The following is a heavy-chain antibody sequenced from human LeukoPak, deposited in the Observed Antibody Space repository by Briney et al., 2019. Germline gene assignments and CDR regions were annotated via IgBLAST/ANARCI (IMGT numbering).Heavy chain of an antibody. CDR3: ARGDVGSGNWNTNWFDP. CDR2: IIPIFGTA. Sequence: VASVKVSCKASGYTFTSYAISWVRQAPGQGLEWMGGIIPIFGTANYAQKFQGRVTITADESTSTAYMELSSLRSEDTAVYYCARGDVGSGNWNTNWFDPWGQGTLVTVSS. J-gene: IGHJ5*02. D-gene: IGHD1-1*01. CDR1: GYTFTSYA. V-gene: IGHV1-69*13.